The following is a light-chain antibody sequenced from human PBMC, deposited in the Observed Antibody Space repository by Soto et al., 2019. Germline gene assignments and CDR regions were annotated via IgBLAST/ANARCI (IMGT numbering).Light chain of an antibody. Sequence: EIVMTQSPAALSVSPGERATLSCRASQSVSSNLAGYQQKTGQPPRLLIYGASTRPTVIPARLSGSGSGAEFTLIISSLQSEDFAAYYCQQYNNWPPWTFGQGTKVEIK. J-gene: IGKJ1*01. CDR3: QQYNNWPPWT. CDR2: GAS. V-gene: IGKV3-15*01. CDR1: QSVSSN.